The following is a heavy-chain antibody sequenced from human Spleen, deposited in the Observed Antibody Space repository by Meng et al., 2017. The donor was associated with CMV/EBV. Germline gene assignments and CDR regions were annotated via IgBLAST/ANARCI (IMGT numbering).Heavy chain of an antibody. V-gene: IGHV4-59*08. CDR3: ARQSGIAAAGTWRNWFDP. Sequence: SETLSLTCTVSGGSISSYYWSWIRQPPGKGLEWIGYIYYSGSTNYNPSLKSRVTISVDTSKNQFSLKLSSVTAADTAVYYCARQSGIAAAGTWRNWFDPWGQGTLVTVSS. D-gene: IGHD6-13*01. J-gene: IGHJ5*02. CDR1: GGSISSYY. CDR2: IYYSGST.